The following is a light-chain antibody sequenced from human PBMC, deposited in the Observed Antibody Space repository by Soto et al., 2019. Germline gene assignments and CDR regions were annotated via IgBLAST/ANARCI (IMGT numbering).Light chain of an antibody. J-gene: IGLJ3*02. Sequence: QSVLTQPASVSGSPGQSITISCTGTSSDVGFYNYVSWYQQHPGKAPKLMIYEVSNRPSGVSNRFSGSKSGNTASLTISGLQAEDEAEYYCSSYTSSSTWVFGRGTKLTVL. CDR2: EVS. CDR3: SSYTSSSTWV. CDR1: SSDVGFYNY. V-gene: IGLV2-14*01.